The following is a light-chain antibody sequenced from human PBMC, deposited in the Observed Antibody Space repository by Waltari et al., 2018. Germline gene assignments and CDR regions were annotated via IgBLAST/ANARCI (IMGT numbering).Light chain of an antibody. CDR3: SSYAGSNIL. CDR2: EVS. Sequence: QFALTQPPSASGSPGQSVTIPCTGTSSDVGGYNYVSWYQQHPGKAPKLMIYEVSKRPSGVPDRFSGSKSGNTASLTVSGLQAEDEADYYCSSYAGSNILFGGGTKLTVL. J-gene: IGLJ2*01. CDR1: SSDVGGYNY. V-gene: IGLV2-8*01.